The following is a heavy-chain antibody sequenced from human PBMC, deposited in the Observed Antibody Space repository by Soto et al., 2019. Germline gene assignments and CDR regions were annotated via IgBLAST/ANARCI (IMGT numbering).Heavy chain of an antibody. CDR1: GFTFSSYW. J-gene: IGHJ4*02. Sequence: GGSLRLSCAASGFTFSSYWMHWVRQAPGKGLVWVSRINSDGSSTSYADSVKGRFTISRDNAKNTLYLQMNSLRAEDTAVYYCARVGSPPTVTTIGPDTCWGQGTLVTVSS. CDR2: INSDGSST. CDR3: ARVGSPPTVTTIGPDTC. V-gene: IGHV3-74*01. D-gene: IGHD4-4*01.